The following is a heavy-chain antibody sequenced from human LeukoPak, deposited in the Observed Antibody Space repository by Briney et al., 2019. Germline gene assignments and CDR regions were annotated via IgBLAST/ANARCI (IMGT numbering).Heavy chain of an antibody. V-gene: IGHV1-58*02. D-gene: IGHD3-10*01. CDR1: GFTFTSSA. CDR2: IVVGSGNT. CDR3: AAWQGFGESFPGDAFDI. J-gene: IGHJ3*02. Sequence: GASVKVSCKASGFTFTSSAMQWVRQARGQRLEWIGWIVVGSGNTNYAQKFQERVTITRDMSTSTAYMELSSLRSEDTAVYYCAAWQGFGESFPGDAFDIWGQGTMVTVSS.